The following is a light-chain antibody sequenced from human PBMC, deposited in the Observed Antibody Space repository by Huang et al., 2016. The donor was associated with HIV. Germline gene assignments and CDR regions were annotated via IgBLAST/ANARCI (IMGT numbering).Light chain of an antibody. CDR2: DAA. J-gene: IGKJ4*01. Sequence: EIMLTQSPATLSLSPGERATLACRASQSVSSYLAWYQQKPGQAPRLLIYDAANRATGVPARVSGRGSGTDFTLTISGLEPEDFALYYCQQRANWRRLFGGGTKVEIK. V-gene: IGKV3-11*01. CDR1: QSVSSY. CDR3: QQRANWRRL.